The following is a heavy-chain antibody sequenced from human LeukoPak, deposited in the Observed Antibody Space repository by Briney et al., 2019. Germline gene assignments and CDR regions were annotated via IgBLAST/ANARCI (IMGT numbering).Heavy chain of an antibody. Sequence: HAGGSLRLSCAASGFTFSSYSMNWVRQAPGKGLEWVSYISSSSSTIYYADSVKGRFTISRDNAKNSLYLQMNSLRAEDTAVYYCARVVKYGYNSRGAFDIWGQGTMVTVSS. CDR3: ARVVKYGYNSRGAFDI. CDR2: ISSSSSTI. V-gene: IGHV3-48*01. D-gene: IGHD5-24*01. J-gene: IGHJ3*02. CDR1: GFTFSSYS.